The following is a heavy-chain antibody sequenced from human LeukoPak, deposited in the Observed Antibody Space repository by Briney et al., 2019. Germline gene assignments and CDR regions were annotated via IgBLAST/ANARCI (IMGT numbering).Heavy chain of an antibody. J-gene: IGHJ4*02. D-gene: IGHD2-15*01. V-gene: IGHV3-30-3*01. CDR1: GFTFSSYA. Sequence: GRSLRLSCAASGFTFSSYAMHWVRQAPGKGLEWVAVISYDGSNKYYADSAKGRFTISRDNSKNTLYLQMNSLRAEDTAVYYCAKAVDVVVVGDYWGQGTLVTVSS. CDR3: AKAVDVVVVGDY. CDR2: ISYDGSNK.